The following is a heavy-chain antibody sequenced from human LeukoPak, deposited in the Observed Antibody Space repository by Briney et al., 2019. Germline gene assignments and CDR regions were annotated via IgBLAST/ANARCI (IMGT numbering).Heavy chain of an antibody. Sequence: PSETLSLTCSAYGGSFGGYFWSWIRQPPGEGLEWIGEVNHRGSTNYNPSLKSRVTISVDTSRTQFSLNLRSVTAADTAVYYCARGPPLAYYGTGGYYFFDYWGQGILVTVSP. J-gene: IGHJ4*02. CDR3: ARGPPLAYYGTGGYYFFDY. D-gene: IGHD3-22*01. V-gene: IGHV4-34*01. CDR2: VNHRGST. CDR1: GGSFGGYF.